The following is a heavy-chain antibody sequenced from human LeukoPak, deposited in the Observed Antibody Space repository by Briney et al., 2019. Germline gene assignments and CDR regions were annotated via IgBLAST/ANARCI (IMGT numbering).Heavy chain of an antibody. CDR2: IFGSGGSA. Sequence: GGSLRLSCTASGFAFSSYAMYWVRQAPGKGLEWVSGIFGSGGSAHYADSVKGRFTISRDNSQNTVYLQMNSLRAEDTAVYYCGKTTTGYSSGRNPAWPVDYWGQGTLVTVSS. V-gene: IGHV3-23*01. CDR1: GFAFSSYA. J-gene: IGHJ4*02. D-gene: IGHD6-19*01. CDR3: GKTTTGYSSGRNPAWPVDY.